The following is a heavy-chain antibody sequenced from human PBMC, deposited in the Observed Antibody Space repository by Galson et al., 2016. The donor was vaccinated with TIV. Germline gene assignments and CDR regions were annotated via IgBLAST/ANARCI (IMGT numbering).Heavy chain of an antibody. Sequence: SETLSLTCAVYGRSLSGKYWSWIRQPPGKGLEWIGDIYHTGDTDYSPSLKSRHTISIDTSKNQFSLKMNSVSAADTAVYYCARVAPGSGPRRVGAWYFDLWGRGTLVTVSS. CDR3: ARVAPGSGPRRVGAWYFDL. D-gene: IGHD2-15*01. J-gene: IGHJ2*01. CDR1: GRSLSGKY. V-gene: IGHV4-34*01. CDR2: IYHTGDT.